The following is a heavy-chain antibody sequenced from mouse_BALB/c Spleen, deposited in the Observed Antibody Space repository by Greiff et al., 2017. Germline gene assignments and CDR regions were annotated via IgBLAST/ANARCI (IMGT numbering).Heavy chain of an antibody. D-gene: IGHD2-2*01. J-gene: IGHJ2*01. CDR2: IYPGNSDT. CDR1: GYSFTSYW. V-gene: IGHV1-5*01. CDR3: TREGKKNDYGYALGY. Sequence: DVQLQESGTVLARPGASVKMSCKASGYSFTSYWMHWVKQRPGQGLEWIGAIYPGNSDTSYNQKFKGKAKLTAVTSATTAYMELSSLTTEDAAVYYCTREGKKNDYGYALGYWGQGTTLTVSS.